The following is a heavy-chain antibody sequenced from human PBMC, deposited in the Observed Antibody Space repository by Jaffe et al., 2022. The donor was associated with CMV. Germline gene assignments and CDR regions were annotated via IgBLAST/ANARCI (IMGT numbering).Heavy chain of an antibody. CDR3: ARHGALVTTVLPEYFQH. CDR1: GGSISSSSYY. Sequence: QLQLQESGPGLVKPSETLSLTCTVSGGSISSSSYYWGWIRQPPGKGLEWIGSIYYSGSTYYNPSLKSRVTISVDTSKNQFSLKLSSVTAADTAVYYCARHGALVTTVLPEYFQHWGQGTLVTVSS. CDR2: IYYSGST. J-gene: IGHJ1*01. D-gene: IGHD4-4*01. V-gene: IGHV4-39*01.